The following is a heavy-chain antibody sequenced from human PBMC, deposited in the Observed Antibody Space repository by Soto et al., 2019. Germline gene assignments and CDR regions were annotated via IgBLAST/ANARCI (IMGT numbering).Heavy chain of an antibody. CDR2: IYYSGST. CDR3: ARLRLAYCGRDCYYDD. V-gene: IGHV4-61*08. J-gene: IGHJ4*02. D-gene: IGHD2-21*01. Sequence: PSETLSLTCTVSGGSISSGGYYWSWIRQPPGKGLEWIGYIYYSGSTNYNPSLKSRVTISVDTSKNQFSLKLSSVTAADTAVYYCARLRLAYCGRDCYYDDWGPGTLVTVSS. CDR1: GGSISSGGYY.